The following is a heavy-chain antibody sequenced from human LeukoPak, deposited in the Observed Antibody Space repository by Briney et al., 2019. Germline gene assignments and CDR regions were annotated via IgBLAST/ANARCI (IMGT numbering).Heavy chain of an antibody. CDR1: GGTFSSYA. Sequence: SVKVSCKASGGTFSSYAISWVRQAPGQGLEWMGRIIPIFGTANYAQKFQGRVTITTDESTSTAYMELSSLRSEDTTVYYCVGDGSGSYYTYYFDYWGQGTLVTVSS. CDR3: VGDGSGSYYTYYFDY. D-gene: IGHD3-10*01. J-gene: IGHJ4*02. CDR2: IIPIFGTA. V-gene: IGHV1-69*05.